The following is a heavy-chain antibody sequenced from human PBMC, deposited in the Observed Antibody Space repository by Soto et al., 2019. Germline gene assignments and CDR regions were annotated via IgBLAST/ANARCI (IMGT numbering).Heavy chain of an antibody. V-gene: IGHV1-8*01. J-gene: IGHJ3*02. Sequence: ASVKVSCKASGYPFTSYDINWVRQAIGQGLEWMGWMNPNSGHTRYSQKFQGRVTMTRNTSMSTAYMNLSSLRSDDTAVYFYARRWGWDAFDIWGQGTMVTVSS. CDR1: GYPFTSYD. CDR3: ARRWGWDAFDI. CDR2: MNPNSGHT. D-gene: IGHD2-21*01.